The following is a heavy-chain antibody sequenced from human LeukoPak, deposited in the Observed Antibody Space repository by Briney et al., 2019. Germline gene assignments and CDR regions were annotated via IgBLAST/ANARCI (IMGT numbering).Heavy chain of an antibody. CDR2: STPFNGNT. Sequence: ASVKVSCKASGYTFHYRYLHWVRQATGQALEGMGWSTPFNGNTNYAQKFQYRVTITRDRSMSTASMELSSLRSENTAMYYCALARITMVRGVTAYGMDVWGQGTTVTVSS. V-gene: IGHV1-45*02. D-gene: IGHD3-10*01. CDR3: ALARITMVRGVTAYGMDV. CDR1: GYTFHYRY. J-gene: IGHJ6*02.